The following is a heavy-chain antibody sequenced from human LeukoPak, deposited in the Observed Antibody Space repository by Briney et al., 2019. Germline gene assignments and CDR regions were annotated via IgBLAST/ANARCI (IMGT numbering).Heavy chain of an antibody. D-gene: IGHD1-26*01. V-gene: IGHV3-23*01. CDR3: AKGNWGERLDWYFDL. CDR2: ITGSGGST. J-gene: IGHJ2*01. CDR1: GFTFSNYD. Sequence: GGSLRLSCAASGFTFSNYDMSWVRQAPGSGLEWVSGITGSGGSTYYADSVKGRFTVSRDNSKTALYLQMNSLRAEDTAVYYCAKGNWGERLDWYFDLWGRGTLVTVSS.